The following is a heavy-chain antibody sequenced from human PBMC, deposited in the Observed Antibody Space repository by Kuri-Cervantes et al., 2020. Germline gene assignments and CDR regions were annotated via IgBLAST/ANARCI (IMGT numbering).Heavy chain of an antibody. Sequence: GESLKISCAASGFTFSSCAMSWVRQAPGKGLEWVSAISGSGGSTYYADSVKGRFTISRDNSKNTLYLQMNSLRAEDTAVYYCAREPHYYDSSGYSPDLDYCGQGTLV. CDR3: AREPHYYDSSGYSPDLDY. CDR1: GFTFSSCA. D-gene: IGHD3-22*01. CDR2: ISGSGGST. J-gene: IGHJ4*02. V-gene: IGHV3-23*01.